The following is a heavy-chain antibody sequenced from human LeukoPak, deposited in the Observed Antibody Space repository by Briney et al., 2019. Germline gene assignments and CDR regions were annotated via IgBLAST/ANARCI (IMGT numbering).Heavy chain of an antibody. CDR3: ARGGQGDGYSADEAFDI. D-gene: IGHD5-18*01. Sequence: SQTLSLTCAISGDSVSNNIIAWNWIRWRPSRGLEWLGRTAYRSKWSTDYALSVRGRTSINPDTSKNQFSLQLNSVTPEDTAVYYCARGGQGDGYSADEAFDIWGQGTMVTVS. V-gene: IGHV6-1*01. CDR1: GDSVSNNIIA. CDR2: TAYRSKWST. J-gene: IGHJ3*02.